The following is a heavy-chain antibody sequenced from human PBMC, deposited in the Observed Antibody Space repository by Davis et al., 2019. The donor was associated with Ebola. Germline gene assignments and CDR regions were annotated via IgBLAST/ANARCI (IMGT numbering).Heavy chain of an antibody. CDR3: AREYYDFWSGWLGYFDY. J-gene: IGHJ4*02. Sequence: HSQTLSLTCAISGDSVSSNSAAWNWIRQSPSRGLEWLGRTYYRSKWYNDYAVSVKSRITINPDTSKNQFSLQLNPVTPEDTAVYYCAREYYDFWSGWLGYFDYWGQGTLVTVSS. CDR2: TYYRSKWYN. D-gene: IGHD3-3*01. CDR1: GDSVSSNSAA. V-gene: IGHV6-1*01.